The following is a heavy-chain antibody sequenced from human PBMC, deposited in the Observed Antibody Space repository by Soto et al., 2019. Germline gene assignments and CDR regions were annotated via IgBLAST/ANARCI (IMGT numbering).Heavy chain of an antibody. CDR1: GYTFTSYG. D-gene: IGHD3-3*01. J-gene: IGHJ6*02. CDR2: ISAYNGNT. V-gene: IGHV1-18*04. Sequence: ASVKVSCKASGYTFTSYGISWVRRAPGQGLEWMGWISAYNGNTNYAQKLQGRVTMTTDTSTSTAYMELRSLRSDDTAVYYCARGRGEGRSREFGVVITPPYYYYGMDVWGQGTTVTVSS. CDR3: ARGRGEGRSREFGVVITPPYYYYGMDV.